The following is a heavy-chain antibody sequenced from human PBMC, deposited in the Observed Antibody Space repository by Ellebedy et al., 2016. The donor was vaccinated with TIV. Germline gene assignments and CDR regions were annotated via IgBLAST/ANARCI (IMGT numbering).Heavy chain of an antibody. J-gene: IGHJ4*02. Sequence: PGGSLRLSCAASGFTFSSYAMHRVRQAPGKGLEWVAVIWYDGSKKFYADSVSADSVKGRFTISRDNSKNTLYLQMNSLRAEDTAVYYCARGRNTLLGPTFYFDCWGQGTLVTVSS. CDR3: ARGRNTLLGPTFYFDC. CDR2: IWYDGSKK. CDR1: GFTFSSYA. V-gene: IGHV3-33*01. D-gene: IGHD3-10*01.